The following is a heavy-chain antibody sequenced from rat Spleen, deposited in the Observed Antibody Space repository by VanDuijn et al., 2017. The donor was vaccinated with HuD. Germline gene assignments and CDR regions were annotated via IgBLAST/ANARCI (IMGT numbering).Heavy chain of an antibody. CDR2: IKAKSNNYAT. CDR3: ASYYFDY. V-gene: IGHV6-6*01. CDR1: GFTFSTAW. J-gene: IGHJ2*01. Sequence: EVQVLESGGGLVQPGNSLKLSCATSGFTFSTAWMYWYRQFPEKRLEWVARIKAKSNNYATEYTESVKGRFTISRDDSKTSIYLKVNNVKEEDTAIYYCASYYFDYWGQGVMVTVSS.